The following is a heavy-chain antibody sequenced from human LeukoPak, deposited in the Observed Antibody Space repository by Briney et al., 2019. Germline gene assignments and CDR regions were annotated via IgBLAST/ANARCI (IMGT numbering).Heavy chain of an antibody. CDR2: IRQDGSEK. CDR3: ARDGTAAGLYFDL. Sequence: GSLRLSCAVSGFTFTDYWMNWVRQAPGKGLEWVASIRQDGSEKTYVDSVKGRFTISRDNTKNSLSLQVNSLRVEDTAVYYCARDGTAAGLYFDLWGQGTLVTVSS. V-gene: IGHV3-7*01. CDR1: GFTFTDYW. J-gene: IGHJ4*01. D-gene: IGHD6-13*01.